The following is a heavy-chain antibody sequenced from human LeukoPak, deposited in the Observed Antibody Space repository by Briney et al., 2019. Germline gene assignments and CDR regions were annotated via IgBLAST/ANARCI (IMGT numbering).Heavy chain of an antibody. D-gene: IGHD1-26*01. CDR2: IHQDGGER. CDR1: GFTFSDYW. Sequence: GGSLRLSCAASGFTFSDYWMSWVRQAPGKGPEWVANIHQDGGERYYADSVKGRFTISRDNAKNSLYLQMDSLRAEDTAIYYCARDKVVGATYFAYWGQGILVTVSS. V-gene: IGHV3-7*01. CDR3: ARDKVVGATYFAY. J-gene: IGHJ4*02.